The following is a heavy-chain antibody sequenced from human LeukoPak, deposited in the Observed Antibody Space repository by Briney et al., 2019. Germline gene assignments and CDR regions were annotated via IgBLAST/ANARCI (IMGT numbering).Heavy chain of an antibody. D-gene: IGHD3-22*01. J-gene: IGHJ4*02. CDR1: GDSISRSNFY. Sequence: PSETLSLTCTVSGDSISRSNFYWGWIRQPPGKRLEWVGSVHYSGSTYYNPSLKSRVTISVDTSKNQFSLKLTSVTAADTAVYYCARPTYYDNSGYYYWGQGTLVTVSS. CDR2: VHYSGST. V-gene: IGHV4-39*01. CDR3: ARPTYYDNSGYYY.